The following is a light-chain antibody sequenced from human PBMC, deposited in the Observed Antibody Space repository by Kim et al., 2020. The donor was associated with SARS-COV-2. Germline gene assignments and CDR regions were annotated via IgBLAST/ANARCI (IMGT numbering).Light chain of an antibody. Sequence: PGKTARFTWGGNNIGSKSVHWYQQKPGQAPVLVIYYDSDRPSGIPERFSGSNAGNTATLTISRGEAGDEADYYCQVWDSSSDPPGVFGTGTKVTVL. CDR3: QVWDSSSDPPGV. V-gene: IGLV3-21*04. CDR2: YDS. CDR1: NIGSKS. J-gene: IGLJ1*01.